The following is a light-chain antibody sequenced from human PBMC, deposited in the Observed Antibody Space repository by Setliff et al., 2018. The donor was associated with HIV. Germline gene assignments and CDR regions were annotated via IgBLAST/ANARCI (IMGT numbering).Light chain of an antibody. V-gene: IGLV1-40*01. CDR2: GNI. CDR1: SSNIGADYD. CDR3: CSYAGSKTFVV. J-gene: IGLJ1*01. Sequence: QSALPQPPSVSGAPGQRVTISCTGSSSNIGADYDVHWYQQLPGTAPKLLIYGNINRPSAVPDRFSGSKSGSAASLTISGLQPDDEADYYCCSYAGSKTFVVFGTGTRSPS.